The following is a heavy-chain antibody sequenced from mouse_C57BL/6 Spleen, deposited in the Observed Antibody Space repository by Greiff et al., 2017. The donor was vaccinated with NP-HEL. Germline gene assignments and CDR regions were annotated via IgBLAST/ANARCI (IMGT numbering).Heavy chain of an antibody. CDR2: ISYSGST. CDR3: ARGLYDGYFPFAY. V-gene: IGHV3-1*01. Sequence: EVKLQESGPGMVKPSQSLSLTCTVTGYSITSGYDWHWIRHFPGNKLEWMGYISYSGSTNYNPSLKSRISITHDTSKNHFFLKLNSVTTEDTATYYCARGLYDGYFPFAYWGQGTLVTVSA. D-gene: IGHD2-3*01. J-gene: IGHJ3*01. CDR1: GYSITSGYD.